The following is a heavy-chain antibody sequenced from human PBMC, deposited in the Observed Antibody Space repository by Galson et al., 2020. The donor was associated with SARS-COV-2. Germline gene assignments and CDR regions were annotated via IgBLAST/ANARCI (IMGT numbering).Heavy chain of an antibody. CDR3: ARLHYGEYAPEAFDI. CDR2: ISLSQGT. D-gene: IGHD4-17*01. J-gene: IGHJ3*02. V-gene: IGHV4-30-2*01. Sequence: SQTLSPTCALSAPSISSGSSSCNWIRQQPVKGLEWTSYISLSQGTYYNPSLKSRVTISGDRSKNQFSLRLCSVTAADTAAYYCARLHYGEYAPEAFDIWGPGTRVTVAS. CDR1: APSISSGSSS.